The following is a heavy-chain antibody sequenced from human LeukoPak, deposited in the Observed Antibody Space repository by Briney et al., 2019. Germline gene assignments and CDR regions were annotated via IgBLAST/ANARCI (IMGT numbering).Heavy chain of an antibody. Sequence: SETLSLTCAVYGGSFSGYYWSWIRQPPGKGLGWIGEINHSGSTKHNPSLKSRINVSVDTSKSQFSLKLSSVTAADMGVYYCARSPPPGATAYGAVDYWGQGTLVTVSS. D-gene: IGHD3-16*01. CDR1: GGSFSGYY. V-gene: IGHV4-34*01. J-gene: IGHJ4*02. CDR2: INHSGST. CDR3: ARSPPPGATAYGAVDY.